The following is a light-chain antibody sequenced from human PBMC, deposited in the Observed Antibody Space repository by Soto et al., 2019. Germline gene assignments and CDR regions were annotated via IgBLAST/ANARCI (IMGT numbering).Light chain of an antibody. CDR1: QSVSSSY. CDR3: QQYGGSSLYT. J-gene: IGKJ2*01. Sequence: EIVLTQSPGTLSLSPGERATLSCRASQSVSSSYLGWYEQKPGQAPRLLIFGASTRATGIPDRFSGSGSGTDLTLPISRLDPEDLAVYYCQQYGGSSLYTFGQGTKLEIK. V-gene: IGKV3-20*01. CDR2: GAS.